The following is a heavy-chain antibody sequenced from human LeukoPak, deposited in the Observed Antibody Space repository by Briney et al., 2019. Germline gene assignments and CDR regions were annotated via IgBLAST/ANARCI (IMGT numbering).Heavy chain of an antibody. D-gene: IGHD6-13*01. Sequence: SETLSLTCTVSGGSISSGSYYWGWIRQPPGKGLEWIGSIYYSGSTYHNPSLKSRVTISVDTSKNQFSLKLSSVTAADTAVYYCARRSSSWYDRQDAFDIWGQGTMVTVSS. CDR2: IYYSGST. CDR3: ARRSSSWYDRQDAFDI. J-gene: IGHJ3*02. V-gene: IGHV4-39*01. CDR1: GGSISSGSYY.